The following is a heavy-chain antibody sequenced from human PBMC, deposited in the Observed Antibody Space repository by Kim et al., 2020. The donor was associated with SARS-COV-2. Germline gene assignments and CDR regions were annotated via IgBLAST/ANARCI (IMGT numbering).Heavy chain of an antibody. CDR3: TRPSYSGSRDI. CDR2: IRSKANSYAT. D-gene: IGHD1-26*01. V-gene: IGHV3-73*01. Sequence: GGSLRLSCAASGFTFSGSAMHWVRQASGKGLEWVGRIRSKANSYATAYAASVKGRFTISRDDSKNTAYLQMNSLKTEDTDVYYCTRPSYSGSRDIWGQGTMVTVSS. J-gene: IGHJ3*02. CDR1: GFTFSGSA.